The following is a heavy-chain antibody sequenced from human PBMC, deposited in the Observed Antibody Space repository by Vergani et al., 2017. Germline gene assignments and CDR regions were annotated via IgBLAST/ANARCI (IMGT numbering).Heavy chain of an antibody. CDR3: ARLRSYYDILTVVGGYDY. Sequence: EVQLVQSGAEVKKPGESLKISCKGSGYSFTSYWIGWVRQMPGKGLEWMGIIYPGDSDTRYSPSFQGQVTISADKSISTDYLQWSSLKASDTAMYYCARLRSYYDILTVVGGYDYWGQGTLVTVSS. CDR1: GYSFTSYW. V-gene: IGHV5-51*01. J-gene: IGHJ4*02. CDR2: IYPGDSDT. D-gene: IGHD3-9*01.